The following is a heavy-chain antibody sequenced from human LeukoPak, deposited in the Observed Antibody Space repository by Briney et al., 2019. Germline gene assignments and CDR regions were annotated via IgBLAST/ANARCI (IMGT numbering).Heavy chain of an antibody. CDR3: ASQPKRDYGDYGPHLDY. D-gene: IGHD4-17*01. Sequence: ASVKVSCKASGGTFSSYAVSGVRQAPGLGLEWMGRIIPLLGLAIYAQQFQGRVTITADRSTSTAYMDLNSLISEDTAVYYCASQPKRDYGDYGPHLDYWGQGTLVTVSS. CDR2: IIPLLGLA. CDR1: GGTFSSYA. V-gene: IGHV1-69*04. J-gene: IGHJ4*02.